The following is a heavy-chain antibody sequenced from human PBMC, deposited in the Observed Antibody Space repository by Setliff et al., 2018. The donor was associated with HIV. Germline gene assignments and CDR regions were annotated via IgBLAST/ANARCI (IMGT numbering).Heavy chain of an antibody. CDR2: ISRSGSDT. J-gene: IGHJ4*02. D-gene: IGHD2-15*01. CDR1: GFNFNRYS. V-gene: IGHV3-21*06. CDR3: AREDYFAGGGFAK. Sequence: GGSLRLSCAVSGFNFNRYSLVWLRQAPGKGLAWVSSISRSGSDTFYAGSVKGRFTISRDGAKNVLYLQLNSLRFEDTAVYYCAREDYFAGGGFAKRGQGTLVTVSS.